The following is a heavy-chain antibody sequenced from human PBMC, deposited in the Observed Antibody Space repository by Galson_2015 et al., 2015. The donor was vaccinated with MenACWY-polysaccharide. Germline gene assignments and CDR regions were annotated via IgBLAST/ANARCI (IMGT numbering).Heavy chain of an antibody. Sequence: SLRLSCAPSGFTFSSYSMNWVRQAPGKGLEWVSYINPSSSDIFYADSVKGRFTISRDNAKNSLFLQMNSLRAEDTAVYYCARAAWSTSPDYWGQGTLVTVSS. CDR2: INPSSSDI. CDR3: ARAAWSTSPDY. J-gene: IGHJ4*02. CDR1: GFTFSSYS. D-gene: IGHD2-2*01. V-gene: IGHV3-48*01.